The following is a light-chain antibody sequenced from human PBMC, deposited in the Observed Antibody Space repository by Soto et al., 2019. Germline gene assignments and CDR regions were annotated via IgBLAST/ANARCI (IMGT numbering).Light chain of an antibody. V-gene: IGKV3D-15*01. Sequence: EIVLTQSPATLSLSPGGRATLSCRASQRIGNYLVWYQQKPGQAPRLLIYDASKRAPGIPARFGGSGSGTEFTLTIDSLQSDDFATYYCQQYDKSPPWTFGQGTKVDIK. CDR3: QQYDKSPPWT. J-gene: IGKJ1*01. CDR1: QRIGNY. CDR2: DAS.